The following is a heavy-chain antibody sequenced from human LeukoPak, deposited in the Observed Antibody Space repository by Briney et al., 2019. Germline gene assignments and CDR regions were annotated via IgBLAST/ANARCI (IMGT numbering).Heavy chain of an antibody. V-gene: IGHV4-59*08. D-gene: IGHD6-19*01. Sequence: SETLSLTCTVSGDSIRNYYWNWIRQPPGKGLEWIGYISYIGSTNYNPSLDSRVTISLDTSKNQFSLKLRSVTAADTAVYYCASSYASDWSYYFHYWGQGALVTVSS. CDR1: GDSIRNYY. CDR2: ISYIGST. J-gene: IGHJ4*02. CDR3: ASSYASDWSYYFHY.